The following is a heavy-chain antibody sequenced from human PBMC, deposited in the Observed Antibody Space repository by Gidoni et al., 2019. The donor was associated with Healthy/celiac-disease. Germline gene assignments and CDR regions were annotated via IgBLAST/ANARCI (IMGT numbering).Heavy chain of an antibody. J-gene: IGHJ2*01. V-gene: IGHV1-46*01. D-gene: IGHD5-12*01. CDR2: INPSGGST. CDR3: ARDFNQGAGVEMATMVYWYFDL. CDR1: GYTFTSYY. Sequence: KPGASVKVSCKASGYTFTSYYMHWVRQAPGQGLEWMGIINPSGGSTSYAQKFQGRVTMTRDTSTSTVYMELSSLRSEDTAVYYCARDFNQGAGVEMATMVYWYFDLWGRGTLVTVSS.